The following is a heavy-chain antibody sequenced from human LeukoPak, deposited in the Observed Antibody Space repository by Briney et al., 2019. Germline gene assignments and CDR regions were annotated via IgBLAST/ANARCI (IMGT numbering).Heavy chain of an antibody. CDR1: GFTFFNYW. J-gene: IGHJ4*02. V-gene: IGHV3-7*01. Sequence: GGTLRLSCAASGFTFFNYWMSWVRQAPGKGLEGVANINLEGSQKYYVDSLKGRFTISRDNANNLLYLQMNSLRAEDTAVYYCARDVDYANPRHDYWGQGTLVTVSS. CDR2: INLEGSQK. D-gene: IGHD4/OR15-4a*01. CDR3: ARDVDYANPRHDY.